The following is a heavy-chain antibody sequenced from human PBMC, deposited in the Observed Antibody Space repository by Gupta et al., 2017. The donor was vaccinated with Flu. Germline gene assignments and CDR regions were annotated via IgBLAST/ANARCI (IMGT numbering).Heavy chain of an antibody. CDR2: INPSGGST. V-gene: IGHV1-46*01. D-gene: IGHD3-22*01. CDR3: ARDLHTPYYDSSGYLYY. CDR1: GYTFTSYY. Sequence: QVQLVQSGAEVKKPGASVKVSCKASGYTFTSYYMHWVRQAPGQGLEWMGIINPSGGSTSYAQKFQGRVTMTRDTSTSTVYMELSSLRSEDTAVYYCARDLHTPYYDSSGYLYYWGQGTLVTVSS. J-gene: IGHJ4*02.